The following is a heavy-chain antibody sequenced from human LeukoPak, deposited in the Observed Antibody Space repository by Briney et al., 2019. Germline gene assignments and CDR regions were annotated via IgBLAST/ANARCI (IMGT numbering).Heavy chain of an antibody. CDR1: GYTFTSYD. J-gene: IGHJ6*02. D-gene: IGHD5-12*01. Sequence: ASVKVSCKASGYTFTSYDINWVRQAPGQGLEWMGWINPNSGGTNYAQKFQGRVTMTRDTSISTAYMELSRLRSDDTAVYYCARARGVVATVYYYYGMDVWGQGTTVTVSS. V-gene: IGHV1-2*02. CDR2: INPNSGGT. CDR3: ARARGVVATVYYYYGMDV.